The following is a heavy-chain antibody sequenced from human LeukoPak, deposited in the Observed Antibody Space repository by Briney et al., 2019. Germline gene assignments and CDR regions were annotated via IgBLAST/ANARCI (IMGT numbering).Heavy chain of an antibody. D-gene: IGHD3/OR15-3a*01. CDR2: INHSGST. CDR3: ARIFGRKYYFDY. CDR1: GGSSSGYY. Sequence: KPSETLSLTCAVYGGSSSGYYWSWIRQPPGKGLEWIGEINHSGSTNYNPSLKSRVTISVDTSKNQFSLKLSSVTAADTAVYYCARIFGRKYYFDYWGQGTLVTVSS. J-gene: IGHJ4*02. V-gene: IGHV4-34*01.